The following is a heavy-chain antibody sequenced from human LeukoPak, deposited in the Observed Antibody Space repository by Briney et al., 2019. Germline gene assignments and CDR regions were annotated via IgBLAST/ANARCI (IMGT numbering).Heavy chain of an antibody. Sequence: GGSLRLSCAASGFTSSSYSMNWVRQAPGKGLEWVSSISSSSSYIYYADSVKGRFTISRDNAKNSLYLQMNSLRAEDTAVYYCARASIAVAGTFEYYFDYWGQGTLVTVSS. J-gene: IGHJ4*02. CDR1: GFTSSSYS. V-gene: IGHV3-21*01. D-gene: IGHD6-19*01. CDR3: ARASIAVAGTFEYYFDY. CDR2: ISSSSSYI.